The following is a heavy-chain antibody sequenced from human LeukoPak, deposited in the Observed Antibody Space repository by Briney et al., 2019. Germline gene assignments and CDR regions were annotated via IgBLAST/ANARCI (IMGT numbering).Heavy chain of an antibody. CDR2: ITNRGTVM. Sequence: GGSLRLSCVASGFTFSDYYMTWIRQAPGKGLEWVSYITNRGTVMQYADSVKGRFTISRDSAGNSLYLQMNSLKAEDTAVYYCTRGLWGLDYWGQGTLVTVSS. CDR3: TRGLWGLDY. J-gene: IGHJ4*02. D-gene: IGHD7-27*01. V-gene: IGHV3-11*01. CDR1: GFTFSDYY.